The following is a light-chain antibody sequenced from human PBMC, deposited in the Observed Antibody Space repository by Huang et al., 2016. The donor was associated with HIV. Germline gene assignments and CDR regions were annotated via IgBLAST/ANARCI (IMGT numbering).Light chain of an antibody. CDR3: QQSYSTLIT. CDR1: QSIDGY. CDR2: SAS. Sequence: IQMTQSPSSLSASVGDRVTITCRASQSIDGYLNWYQQKPGKSPKLLISSASTVHTGVPPRFSGSGSGTDYTLIIDNLQPDDFATYFCQQSYSTLITFGQGSRLDTK. V-gene: IGKV1-39*01. J-gene: IGKJ5*01.